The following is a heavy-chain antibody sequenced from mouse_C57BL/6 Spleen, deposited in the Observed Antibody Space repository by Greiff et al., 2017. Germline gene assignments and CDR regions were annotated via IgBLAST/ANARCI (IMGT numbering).Heavy chain of an antibody. CDR1: GYTFTSYW. D-gene: IGHD1-1*01. J-gene: IGHJ4*01. V-gene: IGHV1-55*01. CDR3: ARHGSSYVAMDY. CDR2: IYPGSGST. Sequence: QVQLQQPGAELVKPGASVKMSCKASGYTFTSYWITWVKQRPGQGLEWIGDIYPGSGSTNYNEKFKSKATLTVDTSSSTAYMQLSSLTSEDSAVYYCARHGSSYVAMDYWGQGTSVTVSS.